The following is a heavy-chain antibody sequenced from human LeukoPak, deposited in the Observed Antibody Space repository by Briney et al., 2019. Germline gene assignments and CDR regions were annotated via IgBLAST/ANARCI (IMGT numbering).Heavy chain of an antibody. CDR3: ARVSVKRGGRHNWFDP. CDR2: IYHSGST. Sequence: TSETLSLTCAVSGYSISGGYYWGWIRQPPGKGLEWIGSIYHSGSTYYNPSLKSRVTISVDTSKNQFSLKLSSVTAADTAVYYCARVSVKRGGRHNWFDPWGQGTLVTVSS. CDR1: GYSISGGYY. J-gene: IGHJ5*02. D-gene: IGHD4-11*01. V-gene: IGHV4-38-2*01.